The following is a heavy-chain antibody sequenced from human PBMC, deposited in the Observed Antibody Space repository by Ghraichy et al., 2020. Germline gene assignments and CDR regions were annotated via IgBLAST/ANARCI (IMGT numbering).Heavy chain of an antibody. CDR1: GFTFSSYA. D-gene: IGHD2-2*01. CDR2: ISYDGSNK. V-gene: IGHV3-30*04. CDR3: ARDFNNLWVPPNYYYMDV. Sequence: GGSLRLSCAASGFTFSSYAMHWVRQAPGKGLEWVAVISYDGSNKYYADSVKGRFTISRDNSKNTLYLQMNSLRAEDTAVYYCARDFNNLWVPPNYYYMDVWGKGTTVTVSS. J-gene: IGHJ6*03.